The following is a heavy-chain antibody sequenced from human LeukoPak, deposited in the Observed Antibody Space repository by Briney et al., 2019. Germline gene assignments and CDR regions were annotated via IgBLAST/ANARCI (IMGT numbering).Heavy chain of an antibody. V-gene: IGHV1-2*02. Sequence: ASVKVSCKASGYTFIDYYIHWVRQAPGQGLEWMGRIDPDSGGTSYAQKFQGRVTMTRDTSISTAYMELSRLRSDDTAVYYCAREYYDSSGRKHAFDMWGQGTMVTVSS. CDR2: IDPDSGGT. D-gene: IGHD3-22*01. J-gene: IGHJ3*02. CDR3: AREYYDSSGRKHAFDM. CDR1: GYTFIDYY.